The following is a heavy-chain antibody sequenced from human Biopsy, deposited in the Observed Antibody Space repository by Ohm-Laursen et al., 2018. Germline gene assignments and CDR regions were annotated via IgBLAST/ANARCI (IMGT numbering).Heavy chain of an antibody. CDR3: ATGIRTGWYYFDS. CDR2: FAPEDEAT. J-gene: IGHJ4*02. D-gene: IGHD6-19*01. CDR1: GDTLTDLS. Sequence: GATVKISCKVSGDTLTDLSMHWLRQAPGEGLEWLGGFAPEDEATFYAHKFQGRVTVTEDTSTDTAYMELNSLRSEDTAVYYCATGIRTGWYYFDSWGQGTLVTVSS. V-gene: IGHV1-24*01.